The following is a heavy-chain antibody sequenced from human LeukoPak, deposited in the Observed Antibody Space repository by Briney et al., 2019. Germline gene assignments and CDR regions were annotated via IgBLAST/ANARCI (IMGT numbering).Heavy chain of an antibody. Sequence: SVKVSCKASGYTFTCYYMHWVRQAPGQGLEWMGGIIPIFGTANYAQKFQGRVTITADESTSTAYMELSSLRSEDTAVYYCARSTQLMVYADYYYGMDVWGQGTTVTVSS. J-gene: IGHJ6*02. CDR1: GYTFTCYY. CDR2: IIPIFGTA. V-gene: IGHV1-69*13. D-gene: IGHD2-8*01. CDR3: ARSTQLMVYADYYYGMDV.